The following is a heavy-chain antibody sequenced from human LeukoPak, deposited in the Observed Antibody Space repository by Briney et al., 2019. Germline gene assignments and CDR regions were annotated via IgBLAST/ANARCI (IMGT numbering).Heavy chain of an antibody. Sequence: GGSLRLSCAASGFTVSSNYMSWVRQAPGKGLEWVSAISGSGGSTYYADSVKGRFTISRDNSKNTLYLQMNSLRAEDTAVYYCAVAYCGGDCYSGGYFDYWGQGTLVTVSS. V-gene: IGHV3-23*01. CDR1: GFTVSSNY. CDR2: ISGSGGST. J-gene: IGHJ4*02. CDR3: AVAYCGGDCYSGGYFDY. D-gene: IGHD2-21*01.